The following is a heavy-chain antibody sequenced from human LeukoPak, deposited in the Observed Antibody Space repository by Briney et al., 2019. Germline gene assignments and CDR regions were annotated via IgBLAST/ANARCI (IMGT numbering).Heavy chain of an antibody. J-gene: IGHJ2*01. D-gene: IGHD1-26*01. CDR2: IYTSGST. CDR1: GGSISSGSYY. CDR3: AAGSYGYWFFDL. Sequence: SETLSLTCTVSGGSISSGSYYWSWIRQPAGKGLEWIGRIYTSGSTNYNPSLKSRVTISVDTSKNQFSLKLSSVTVADTAVYYCAAGSYGYWFFDLWGRGTLVTVSS. V-gene: IGHV4-61*02.